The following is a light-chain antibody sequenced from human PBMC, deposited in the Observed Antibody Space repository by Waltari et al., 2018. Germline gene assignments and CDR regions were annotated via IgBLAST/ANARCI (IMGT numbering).Light chain of an antibody. CDR2: KAS. CDR3: QQYSSWPQT. V-gene: IGKV1-5*03. Sequence: DIQMTQSPSTLSASVGDRVTITCRASQSISSWLAWYQQKPGKAPKLLIYKASSLESGVPSRFSGGGSGTDFTLTISSLQPDDCATYYCQQYSSWPQTFGQGTRLEIK. CDR1: QSISSW. J-gene: IGKJ5*01.